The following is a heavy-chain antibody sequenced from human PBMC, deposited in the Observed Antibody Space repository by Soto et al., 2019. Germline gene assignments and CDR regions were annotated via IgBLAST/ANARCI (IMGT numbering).Heavy chain of an antibody. J-gene: IGHJ5*02. CDR3: ARGFLGFDP. CDR1: GYTFTNFA. Sequence: QVHLVQSGAEMKKPGASVTVSCKASGYTFTNFALHWVRQAPGQRLFWMGRISIADGNTHYSENFQGRVTFARNVAANTAYMELSRLTSEATALYFCARGFLGFDPWGQGTLVTVSS. V-gene: IGHV1-3*04. CDR2: ISIADGNT.